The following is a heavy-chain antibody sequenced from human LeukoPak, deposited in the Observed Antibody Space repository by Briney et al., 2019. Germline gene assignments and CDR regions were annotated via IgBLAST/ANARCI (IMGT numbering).Heavy chain of an antibody. CDR3: ARDLIAVAGGLRD. J-gene: IGHJ4*02. Sequence: GGSLRLSCAASGFTVSSNYMSWVRQAPGKGLEWVSVIYSGGSTYYADSVRGRFTTSRDNSKNTLYLQMNSLRAEDTAVYYCARDLIAVAGGLRDWGQGTLVTVSS. CDR2: IYSGGST. V-gene: IGHV3-66*01. CDR1: GFTVSSNY. D-gene: IGHD6-19*01.